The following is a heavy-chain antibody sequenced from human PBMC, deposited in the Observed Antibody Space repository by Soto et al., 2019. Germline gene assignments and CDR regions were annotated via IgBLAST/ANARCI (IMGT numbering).Heavy chain of an antibody. Sequence: ASVKVSCKASGYTFTSYDINSVRPATGQGPAGMGGMNPNSGNTGYAQKFQGWVTMTRDTSISTAYMQLSRLRSDDTAVYYCASDSPYYYDSSGYSPLPYYYYSGMDVWGQGTTVTVSS. D-gene: IGHD3-22*01. CDR2: MNPNSGNT. CDR3: ASDSPYYYDSSGYSPLPYYYYSGMDV. V-gene: IGHV1-8*01. J-gene: IGHJ6*02. CDR1: GYTFTSYD.